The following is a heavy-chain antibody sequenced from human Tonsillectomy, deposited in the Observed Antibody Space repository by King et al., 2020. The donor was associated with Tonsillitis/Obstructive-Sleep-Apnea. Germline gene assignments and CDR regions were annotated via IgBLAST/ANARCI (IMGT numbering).Heavy chain of an antibody. J-gene: IGHJ4*02. D-gene: IGHD2-15*01. Sequence: VQLQQWGAGLLKPSETLSLTCAVYGGSFSGYYWSRIRQPPGKGLEGIGEINHSGSTNYNPSLKSRVNISVDTSKNHFSLKLSSVTAADTAVYYCARGQNVVVVAATSYYFDYWGQGTLVTVSS. CDR2: INHSGST. V-gene: IGHV4-34*01. CDR1: GGSFSGYY. CDR3: ARGQNVVVVAATSYYFDY.